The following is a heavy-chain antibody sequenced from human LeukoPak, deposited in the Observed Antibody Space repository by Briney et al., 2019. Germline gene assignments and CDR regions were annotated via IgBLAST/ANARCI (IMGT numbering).Heavy chain of an antibody. Sequence: ASVKVSCKTSGYTFTGYYMHWVRQAPGQGLEWMGWINPNSGGTNYAQKFQGRVTMTRDTSISTAYMELSRLRSDDTAVYYCARGAWFGELLGYYYYYYMDVWGKGTTVTISS. V-gene: IGHV1-2*02. CDR3: ARGAWFGELLGYYYYYYMDV. D-gene: IGHD3-10*01. CDR2: INPNSGGT. CDR1: GYTFTGYY. J-gene: IGHJ6*03.